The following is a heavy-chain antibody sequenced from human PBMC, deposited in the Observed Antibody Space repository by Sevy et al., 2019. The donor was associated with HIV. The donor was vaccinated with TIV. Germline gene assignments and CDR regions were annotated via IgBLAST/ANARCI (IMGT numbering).Heavy chain of an antibody. J-gene: IGHJ6*02. CDR3: AKNRPPGGSYFSRHAMDV. V-gene: IGHV3-30*18. CDR1: GFTFSAYD. Sequence: GGSLRLSCAAPGFTFSAYDMHWVRQAPGKGLEWVAIISSDGSYRYYADSVRGRFSMSKDNSKNTMYLQISALSIEDTAVYYCAKNRPPGGSYFSRHAMDVWGRGTTVTVSS. CDR2: ISSDGSYR. D-gene: IGHD3-16*01.